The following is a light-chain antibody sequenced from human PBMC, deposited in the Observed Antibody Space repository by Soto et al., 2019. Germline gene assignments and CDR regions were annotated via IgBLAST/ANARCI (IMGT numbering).Light chain of an antibody. V-gene: IGKV3-15*01. CDR2: GAS. J-gene: IGKJ2*01. CDR1: QNVNSN. Sequence: EVVMTQSPATLSVSPGDTATLSCRASQNVNSNLAWFQQKAGQAPRLLIHGASTRATGIPARFSGSGSGTEFTLTISSLQSEDFAVYYCQQYNNWPPMYTFGQGTKVDIK. CDR3: QQYNNWPPMYT.